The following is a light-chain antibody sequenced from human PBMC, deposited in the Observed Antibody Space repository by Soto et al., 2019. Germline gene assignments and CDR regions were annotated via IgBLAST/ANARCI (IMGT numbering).Light chain of an antibody. CDR3: QQYKTYWYT. CDR1: QSISSW. Sequence: DIQMTQSPSTLSASVGDRVTITCRASQSISSWLAWYQQKPGKAPKLLIYKASSLESGVPSRFSGSGPGTEFTLTISSLQPDDFATYYCQQYKTYWYTFGQGTKLEIK. J-gene: IGKJ2*01. CDR2: KAS. V-gene: IGKV1-5*03.